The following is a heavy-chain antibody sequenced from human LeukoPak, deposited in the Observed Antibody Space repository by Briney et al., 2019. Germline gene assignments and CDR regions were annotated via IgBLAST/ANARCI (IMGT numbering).Heavy chain of an antibody. D-gene: IGHD3-22*01. Sequence: GASVKVSCKASGYTFTGYYMHWVRQAPGQGLEWMGRINPNSGGTNYAQKFQGRVTMTRDTSISTAHMELSRLRSDDTAVYYCARNSDYYDSSGYYSSYYYMDVWGKGTTVTVSS. CDR3: ARNSDYYDSSGYYSSYYYMDV. CDR1: GYTFTGYY. J-gene: IGHJ6*03. V-gene: IGHV1-2*06. CDR2: INPNSGGT.